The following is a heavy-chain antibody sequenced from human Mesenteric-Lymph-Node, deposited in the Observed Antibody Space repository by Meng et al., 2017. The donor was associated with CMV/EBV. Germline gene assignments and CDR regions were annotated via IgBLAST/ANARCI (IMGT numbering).Heavy chain of an antibody. CDR3: AKHSPYIANWFDP. V-gene: IGHV4-39*01. J-gene: IGHJ5*02. Sequence: VSGGSIRSSSSSWGWVRQAPREGLEWIGNFYYSGSTCYSPSLQGRVTISVDPSKDQFSLKLSSVAAAGTAVYYWAKHSPYIANWFDPWGQGTLVTVSS. CDR1: GGSIRSSSSS. D-gene: IGHD5-12*01. CDR2: FYYSGST.